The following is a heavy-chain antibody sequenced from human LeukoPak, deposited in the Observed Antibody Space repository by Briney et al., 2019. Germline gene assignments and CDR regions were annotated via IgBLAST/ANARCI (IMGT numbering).Heavy chain of an antibody. J-gene: IGHJ6*02. D-gene: IGHD6-6*01. CDR2: ISGSGGST. CDR3: AKAVHSSSSPPYGMDV. CDR1: GFTFSSYA. V-gene: IGHV3-23*01. Sequence: GGSLRLSCAASGFTFSSYAMSWVRQAPGKGLEWVSAISGSGGSTYYADSVKGRFTISRDNSKNTLYLQMNSLRAEDTAVYYCAKAVHSSSSPPYGMDVWGQGTTVTVSS.